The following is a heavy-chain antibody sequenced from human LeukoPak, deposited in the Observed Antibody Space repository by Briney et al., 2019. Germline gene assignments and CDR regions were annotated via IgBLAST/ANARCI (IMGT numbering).Heavy chain of an antibody. CDR1: GGSFSGYY. J-gene: IGHJ4*02. CDR2: INHSGST. Sequence: SETLSLTCAVYGGSFSGYYWSWIRQPPGKGLEWIGEINHSGSTNYNPSLKSRVTISVDTSKNQFSLKLSSVTAADTAVYYCARRGYSSGWLYFDYWGQGTQVTVSS. V-gene: IGHV4-34*01. D-gene: IGHD6-19*01. CDR3: ARRGYSSGWLYFDY.